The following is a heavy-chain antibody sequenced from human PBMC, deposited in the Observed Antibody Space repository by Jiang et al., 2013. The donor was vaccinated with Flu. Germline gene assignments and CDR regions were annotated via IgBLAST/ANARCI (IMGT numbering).Heavy chain of an antibody. V-gene: IGHV3-23*01. CDR2: ISGSGGST. J-gene: IGHJ6*02. CDR3: AKELKSSSSLHYYYGMDV. D-gene: IGHD6-6*01. CDR1: GFTFSSYA. Sequence: EVQLLESGGGLVQPGGSLRLSCAASGFTFSSYAMSWVRQAPGKGLEWVSAISGSGGSTYYADSVKGRFTISRDNSKNTLYLQMNSLRAEDTAVYYCAKELKSSSSLHYYYGMDVWGQGTTVTVSS.